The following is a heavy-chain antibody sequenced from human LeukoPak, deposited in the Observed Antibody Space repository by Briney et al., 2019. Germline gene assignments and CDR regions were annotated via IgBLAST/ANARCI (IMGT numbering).Heavy chain of an antibody. D-gene: IGHD1-26*01. V-gene: IGHV3-11*01. CDR1: GFTFSDYY. Sequence: GGSLRLSCAASGFTFSDYYMSWIRQAPGKGLEWVSYISSSGTTIYYADPVKGRFTISRDNAKNSLYLQMNSLRAEDTAVYYCARRRDSGSLQHFDYWGQGTLVTVSS. J-gene: IGHJ4*02. CDR3: ARRRDSGSLQHFDY. CDR2: ISSSGTTI.